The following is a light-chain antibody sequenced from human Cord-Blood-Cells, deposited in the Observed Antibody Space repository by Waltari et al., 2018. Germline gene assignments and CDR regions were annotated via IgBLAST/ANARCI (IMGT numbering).Light chain of an antibody. Sequence: DMPMTQSPSTLSESVGDSAAFTCRASQSISSWLAWYQQKPGKAPKLLIYDASRLESGVPSRFSGSGSGTEFTLTISSLQPDDFATYYCQQYNSYPYTFGQGTKLEI. CDR1: QSISSW. CDR3: QQYNSYPYT. CDR2: DAS. J-gene: IGKJ2*01. V-gene: IGKV1-5*01.